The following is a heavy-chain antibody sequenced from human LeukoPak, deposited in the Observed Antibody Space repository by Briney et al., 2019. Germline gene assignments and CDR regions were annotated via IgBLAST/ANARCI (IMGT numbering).Heavy chain of an antibody. CDR1: GDSISSGSYY. CDR2: IYSNGDT. CDR3: ASRHSKQQPYYYYMDI. V-gene: IGHV4-61*02. Sequence: PSETLSLTCTVSGDSISSGSYYWSWIRQPAEKGLEWIGRIYSNGDTKFNPSLKSRVTISLDTSKNQFSLKLSSATAADTAVYYCASRHSKQQPYYYYMDIWGKGTTVTVSS. J-gene: IGHJ6*03. D-gene: IGHD6-13*01.